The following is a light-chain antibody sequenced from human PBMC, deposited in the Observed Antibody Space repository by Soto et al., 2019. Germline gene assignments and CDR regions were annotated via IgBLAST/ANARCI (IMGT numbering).Light chain of an antibody. CDR3: QQTYLTPIP. J-gene: IGKJ5*01. CDR1: QTINNN. Sequence: DIAMTQSPASLSASVGDRVTISCRTSQTINNNLNWYQQRPGKAPKLLIYSSSSLMSGDPPRLSGSGSGTDFTLTISSLQPEDFATYFCQQTYLTPIPFGQGTRLDI. V-gene: IGKV1-39*01. CDR2: SSS.